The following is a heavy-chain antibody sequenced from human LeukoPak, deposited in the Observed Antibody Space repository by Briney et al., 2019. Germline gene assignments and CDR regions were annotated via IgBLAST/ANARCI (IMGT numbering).Heavy chain of an antibody. V-gene: IGHV3-48*04. CDR3: ARDWMATIPLYYYYGMDV. J-gene: IGHJ6*02. CDR1: GFTFSTYG. Sequence: GGSLRLSCAASGFTFSTYGMTWVRQAPGKGLEWISYISSSSDSIKYADSVKGRFTSSRDNAKNSLYLQMNSLRAEDTAVYYCARDWMATIPLYYYYGMDVWGQGTTVTVSS. CDR2: ISSSSDSI. D-gene: IGHD5-24*01.